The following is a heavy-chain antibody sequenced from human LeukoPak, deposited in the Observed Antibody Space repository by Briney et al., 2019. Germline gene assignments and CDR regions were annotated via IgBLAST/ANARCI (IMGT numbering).Heavy chain of an antibody. CDR2: ITGGGYGT. J-gene: IGHJ4*02. Sequence: GGSLRLSCAASGFTFSSYALSCVRQAPGKGLEWVSAITGGGYGTYYADSVEGRFTISRDNSKNTLYLQMNSLRAEDTAVYYCAKMAWGDGFDYWGQGTLVTVSS. CDR1: GFTFSSYA. D-gene: IGHD2-21*01. V-gene: IGHV3-23*01. CDR3: AKMAWGDGFDY.